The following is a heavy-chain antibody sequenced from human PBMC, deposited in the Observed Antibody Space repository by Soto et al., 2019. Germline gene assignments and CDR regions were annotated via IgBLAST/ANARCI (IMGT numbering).Heavy chain of an antibody. D-gene: IGHD5-18*01. J-gene: IGHJ4*02. CDR1: GFSLTTSRMC. CDR3: AKPLYTAMAIPQTY. V-gene: IGHV2-70*11. CDR2: IDWDDRK. Sequence: SGPTLVNPTQTLTLTCTFSGFSLTTSRMCVSWIRQPPGKALEWLARIDWDDRKYYTTSLKTRLTISKDTSKNQVVLTMTNMDPVDTATYYCAKPLYTAMAIPQTYWGQGTLVTVSS.